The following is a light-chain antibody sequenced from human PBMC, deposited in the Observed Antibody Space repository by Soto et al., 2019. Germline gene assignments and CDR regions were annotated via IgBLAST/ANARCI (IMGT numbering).Light chain of an antibody. Sequence: DIVMTQSPDSLAVSLGERATINCESSQSVLYSSNNQNCLAWYQQKPGQPPKLLIYWASTRESGVPDRFSGSGSGTDFTLTISSLQAEDVAVYYCQQYLGIPRTFGQGTKVDIK. CDR2: WAS. CDR3: QQYLGIPRT. J-gene: IGKJ1*01. V-gene: IGKV4-1*01. CDR1: QSVLYSSNNQNC.